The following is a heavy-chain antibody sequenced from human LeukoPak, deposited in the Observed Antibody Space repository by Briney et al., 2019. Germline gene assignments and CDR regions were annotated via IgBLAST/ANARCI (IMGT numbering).Heavy chain of an antibody. V-gene: IGHV1-46*01. CDR2: INPSGGST. CDR3: ARDPVYDSSAFDAFDI. J-gene: IGHJ3*02. CDR1: GYTFTSYY. Sequence: ALVKVSCKASGYTFTSYYMHWVRQAPGQGLEWMGIINPSGGSTSYAQKFQGRVTMTRDTSTSTAYMELSSLRSEDTAVYYCARDPVYDSSAFDAFDIWGQGTMVTVSS. D-gene: IGHD3-22*01.